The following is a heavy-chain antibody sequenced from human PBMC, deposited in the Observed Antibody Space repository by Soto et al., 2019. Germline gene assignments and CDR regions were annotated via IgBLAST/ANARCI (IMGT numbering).Heavy chain of an antibody. CDR1: GFTFSNSA. CDR3: ATDKGDSYGYGNY. J-gene: IGHJ4*02. V-gene: IGHV1-58*01. CDR2: IVVGSGNT. D-gene: IGHD5-18*01. Sequence: SVKVSCKASGFTFSNSAVQWVRQARGQRLEWIGWIVVGSGNTNYAQKFEERVTITRDMSTTTAYMELSSLRSVDTAVYYCATDKGDSYGYGNYWGQGTLVTVSS.